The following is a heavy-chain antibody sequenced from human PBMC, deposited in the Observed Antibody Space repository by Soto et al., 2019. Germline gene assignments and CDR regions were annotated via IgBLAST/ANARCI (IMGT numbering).Heavy chain of an antibody. CDR1: GGSLSDYY. CDR2: IHPSGST. V-gene: IGHV4-34*01. D-gene: IGHD1-1*01. CDR3: ARGIDEYKLGNV. Sequence: QVQLQQWGAGLLKPSETLSLTCAVSGGSLSDYYWPWIRQSPGKGLEWIGEIHPSGSTYYNPSLRSRVTISVDTSKNQFSLKLTSLTAADTAIYYCARGIDEYKLGNVWGHGTTVTVSS. J-gene: IGHJ6*02.